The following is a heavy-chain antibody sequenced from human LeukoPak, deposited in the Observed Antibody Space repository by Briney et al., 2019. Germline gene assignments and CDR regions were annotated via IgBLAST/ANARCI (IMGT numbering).Heavy chain of an antibody. CDR1: GFTFSSYS. CDR3: ARSIAAAGTKDFDY. Sequence: GGSLRLSCAASGFTFSSYSMNWVRQAPGKGLEWVSSISSSSSYIYYADSVEGRFTISRDNAKNSLYLQMNSLRAEDTAVYYCARSIAAAGTKDFDYWGQGTLVTVSS. CDR2: ISSSSSYI. J-gene: IGHJ4*02. V-gene: IGHV3-21*01. D-gene: IGHD6-13*01.